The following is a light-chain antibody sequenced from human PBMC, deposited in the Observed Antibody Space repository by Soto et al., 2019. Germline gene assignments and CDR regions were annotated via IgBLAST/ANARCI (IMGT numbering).Light chain of an antibody. CDR2: DAS. V-gene: IGKV3-11*01. Sequence: EIVLTQSPATLSLSPGERATLACRASQSVSSYLAWYQQKPGQPPRLLIYDASNRATGIPARFSGSGSGTDFTLTISSLEPEDFAVYYCQQRITWPLTFGGGTEVEIK. J-gene: IGKJ4*01. CDR1: QSVSSY. CDR3: QQRITWPLT.